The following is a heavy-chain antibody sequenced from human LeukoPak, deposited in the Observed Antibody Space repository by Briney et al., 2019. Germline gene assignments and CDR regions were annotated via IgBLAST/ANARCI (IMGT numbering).Heavy chain of an antibody. D-gene: IGHD3-22*01. V-gene: IGHV3-30-3*01. CDR2: ISYDGSNK. J-gene: IGHJ4*02. CDR3: ARGIGSSGYQYYLDY. CDR1: GFTFSSYA. Sequence: GGSLRLSCAASGFTFSSYAMHWVRQAPGKGLEWVAVISYDGSNKYYADSVKGRFTISRDNSKNTLYLQMNSLRAEDTAVYYCARGIGSSGYQYYLDYWGQGTLVTVSS.